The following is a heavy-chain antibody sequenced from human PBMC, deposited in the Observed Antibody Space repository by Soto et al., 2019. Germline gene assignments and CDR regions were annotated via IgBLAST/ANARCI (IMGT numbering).Heavy chain of an antibody. D-gene: IGHD4-17*01. CDR3: ARDGNPTVVPTGHFQH. V-gene: IGHV1-3*01. J-gene: IGHJ1*01. CDR1: GNTVPNYA. Sequence: ASVKVSCKASGNTVPNYAIHWVRQAPGQRLEWMGWINGGSGNTYYSEHFQGRDTLTRDTSTSTAYMELSSLTSDDTAVYYCARDGNPTVVPTGHFQHWGQGTLVTVSS. CDR2: INGGSGNT.